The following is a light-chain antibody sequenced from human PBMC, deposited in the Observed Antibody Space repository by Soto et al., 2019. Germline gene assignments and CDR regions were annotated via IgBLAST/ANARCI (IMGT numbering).Light chain of an antibody. V-gene: IGLV2-14*01. Sequence: QSALTQPASVSGSPGQSITISCSGTSSDVGAYNYVSWYQQHPGQAPKLMIYDVSDRPSGVSNRFSSSKSGNTASLTISGLQAEDEADYYCSSYTSSSPYVVFGGGTKLTVL. CDR1: SSDVGAYNY. J-gene: IGLJ2*01. CDR3: SSYTSSSPYVV. CDR2: DVS.